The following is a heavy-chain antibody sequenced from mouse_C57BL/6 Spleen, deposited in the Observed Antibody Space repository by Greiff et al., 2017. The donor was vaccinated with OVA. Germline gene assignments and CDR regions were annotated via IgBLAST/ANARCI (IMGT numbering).Heavy chain of an antibody. Sequence: VQVVESGPGLVAPSQSLSITCTVSGFSLTSYAISWVRQPPGKGLEWLGVIWTGGGTNYNSALKSRLSISKDNSKSQVFLKMNSLQTDDTARYYCARNDYGSSRANYFDYWGQGTTLTVSS. J-gene: IGHJ2*01. CDR3: ARNDYGSSRANYFDY. D-gene: IGHD1-1*01. CDR2: IWTGGGT. V-gene: IGHV2-9-1*01. CDR1: GFSLTSYA.